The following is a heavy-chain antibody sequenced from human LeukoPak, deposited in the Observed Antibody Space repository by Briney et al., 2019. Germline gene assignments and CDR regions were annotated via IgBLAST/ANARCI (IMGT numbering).Heavy chain of an antibody. D-gene: IGHD5-24*01. CDR2: IYYSGST. J-gene: IGHJ4*02. Sequence: SGTLSLTCTVSGGSISSSSYYWGWIRQPPGKGLEWIGSIYYSGSTYYNPSLKSRVTISVDTSKNQFSLKLSSVTAADTAVYYCASIMRDGYNLDFDYWGQGTLVTVSS. CDR1: GGSISSSSYY. CDR3: ASIMRDGYNLDFDY. V-gene: IGHV4-39*07.